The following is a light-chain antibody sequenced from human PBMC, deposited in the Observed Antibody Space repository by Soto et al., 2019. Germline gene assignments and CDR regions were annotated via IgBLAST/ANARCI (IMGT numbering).Light chain of an antibody. CDR1: HDLTTW. J-gene: IGKJ3*01. Sequence: DIQMTQSPSSVSASVGDTVTITCRASHDLTTWLAWYQRKPGKAPKLLISAASNLHSGVQSRFSGSGSGTDFTLTISSLQTEDFATYYCQQTSSFPFTFGPGTKGDVK. V-gene: IGKV1-12*01. CDR2: AAS. CDR3: QQTSSFPFT.